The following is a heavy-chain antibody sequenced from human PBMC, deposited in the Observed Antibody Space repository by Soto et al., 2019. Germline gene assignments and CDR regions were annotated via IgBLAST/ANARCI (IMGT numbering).Heavy chain of an antibody. CDR3: AKDPLTVVTPIGMDV. CDR2: ISGSGGST. Sequence: GGSLRLSCAASGFTFSSYAMSWVHQAPGKGLEWVSAISGSGGSTYYADSVKGRFTISRDNSKNTLYLQMNSLRAEDTAVYYCAKDPLTVVTPIGMDVWGQGTTVTVSS. D-gene: IGHD2-21*02. J-gene: IGHJ6*02. CDR1: GFTFSSYA. V-gene: IGHV3-23*01.